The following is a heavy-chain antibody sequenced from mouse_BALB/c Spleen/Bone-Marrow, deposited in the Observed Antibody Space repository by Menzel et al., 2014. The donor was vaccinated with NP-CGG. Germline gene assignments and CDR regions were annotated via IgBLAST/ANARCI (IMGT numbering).Heavy chain of an antibody. CDR3: AGAYYGGSFAY. Sequence: EVQRVESGPGLVKPSQSLPLTCSVTGYSITSGYYWNWIRQFPGNKLEWMAYISYDGSNNYNPSLKNRISITRDTSKNQFSLKLNSVATEDTATYYCAGAYYGGSFAYWGQGTLVTVSP. D-gene: IGHD1-2*01. V-gene: IGHV3-6*02. J-gene: IGHJ3*01. CDR2: ISYDGSN. CDR1: GYSITSGYY.